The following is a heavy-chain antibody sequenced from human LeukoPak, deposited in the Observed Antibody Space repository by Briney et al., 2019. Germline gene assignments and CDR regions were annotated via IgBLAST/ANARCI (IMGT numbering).Heavy chain of an antibody. D-gene: IGHD3/OR15-3a*01. Sequence: GGSLRLSCAASGFTFRSYAMSWVRQAPGKGLEWVSTIGTVITTTSYAVSVKGRFTISRDNSKNTLHLQMSSPRADDTAVYYCAKSDHGFWTGYKKWGQGTLVTVSS. CDR2: IGTVITTT. CDR3: AKSDHGFWTGYKK. J-gene: IGHJ4*02. CDR1: GFTFRSYA. V-gene: IGHV3-23*01.